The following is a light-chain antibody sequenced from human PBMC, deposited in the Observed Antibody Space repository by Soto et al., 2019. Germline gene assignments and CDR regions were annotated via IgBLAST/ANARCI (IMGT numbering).Light chain of an antibody. J-gene: IGKJ1*01. CDR2: KAS. CDR3: QQSYNKPRT. CDR1: QDLSVW. Sequence: DIQMTQSPSTLSASVGDRVTITCRASQDLSVWVAWYQQKPGEAPKLQIYKASILQSGVPSRFSGSGSGTDFTLSIASLQPEDSATYFCQQSYNKPRTFGQGTKVDI. V-gene: IGKV1-5*03.